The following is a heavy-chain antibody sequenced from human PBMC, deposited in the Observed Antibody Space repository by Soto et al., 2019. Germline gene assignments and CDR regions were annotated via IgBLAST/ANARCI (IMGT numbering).Heavy chain of an antibody. D-gene: IGHD7-27*01. J-gene: IGHJ3*02. CDR3: AREVLGTDRFFAI. Sequence: QVQLQESGPGLVKPSQTLSLTCTVSGDSISSGLYYWTWIRQHPVKGLEWSGYISYSGSTYYIPSLESRVTITADTSENNFSLKLTSVTAADTAVYYCAREVLGTDRFFAIWGQGTMVTVSS. CDR1: GDSISSGLYY. CDR2: ISYSGST. V-gene: IGHV4-31*03.